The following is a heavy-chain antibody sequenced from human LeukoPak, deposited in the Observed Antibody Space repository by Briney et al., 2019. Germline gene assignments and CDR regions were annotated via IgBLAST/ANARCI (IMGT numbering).Heavy chain of an antibody. CDR2: IIPILGIA. J-gene: IGHJ4*02. D-gene: IGHD5-24*01. CDR3: AREGVATTPGYFDY. V-gene: IGHV1-69*04. Sequence: SVKVSCKASGGTFSSYAISWVRQAPGQGLEWMGRIIPILGIANYAQKFQGRVTITADKSTSTAYMELSSLRSEDTAVYYCAREGVATTPGYFDYWGQGTLITVSS. CDR1: GGTFSSYA.